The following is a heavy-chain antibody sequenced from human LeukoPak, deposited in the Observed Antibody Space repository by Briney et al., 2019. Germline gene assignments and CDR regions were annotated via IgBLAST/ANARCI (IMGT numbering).Heavy chain of an antibody. CDR1: GFAFTSSA. J-gene: IGHJ4*02. V-gene: IGHV1-58*02. CDR3: ARVYSASASFDY. CDR2: IVVGSGNT. Sequence: SVKVPCKASGFAFTSSAMQWVRQARGQRLEWIGWIVVGSGNTNYAQKFQERVTITRDMSTSTAYMELSSLRSEDTALYYCARVYSASASFDYWGQGTLVTVSS. D-gene: IGHD2-2*01.